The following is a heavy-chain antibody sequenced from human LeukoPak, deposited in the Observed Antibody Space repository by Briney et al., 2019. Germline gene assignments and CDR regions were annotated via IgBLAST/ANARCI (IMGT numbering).Heavy chain of an antibody. D-gene: IGHD3-10*01. CDR2: IYTSGST. CDR1: GGSISSGSYY. J-gene: IGHJ4*02. CDR3: ASYGSGKHY. V-gene: IGHV4-61*02. Sequence: SQTLSLTCTVSGGSISSGSYYWSWIRQPAGKGLEWIGRIYTSGSTNYNPSLKSRVTISVDTSKNQFSLKLSSVTAADTAVYYCASYGSGKHYWGQGTLVTASS.